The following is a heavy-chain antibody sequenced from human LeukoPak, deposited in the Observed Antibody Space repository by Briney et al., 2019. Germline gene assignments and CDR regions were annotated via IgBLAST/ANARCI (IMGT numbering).Heavy chain of an antibody. Sequence: PGASVKVSCKASGYTFTSYYMHWVRQAPGQGLEWMGIINPSSGSTSYAQKFQGRVTMTRDTSTSTVYMELSSLRSEDTAVYYCARQLPTGKFDYWGQGTLVTVSS. CDR2: INPSSGST. V-gene: IGHV1-46*01. J-gene: IGHJ4*02. D-gene: IGHD1-26*01. CDR1: GYTFTSYY. CDR3: ARQLPTGKFDY.